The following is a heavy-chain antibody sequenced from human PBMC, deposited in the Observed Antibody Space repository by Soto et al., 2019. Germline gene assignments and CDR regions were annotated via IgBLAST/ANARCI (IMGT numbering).Heavy chain of an antibody. CDR3: AREEYYYGSGAFFDY. Sequence: SETLSLTCTVSGGSISSYYWSWIRQPPGRGLEWIGYIYYSGSTNYNPSLKSRVTISVDTSKNQFSLKLSSVTAADTAVYYCAREEYYYGSGAFFDYWGQGTLVTVSS. J-gene: IGHJ4*02. CDR1: GGSISSYY. D-gene: IGHD3-10*01. V-gene: IGHV4-59*12. CDR2: IYYSGST.